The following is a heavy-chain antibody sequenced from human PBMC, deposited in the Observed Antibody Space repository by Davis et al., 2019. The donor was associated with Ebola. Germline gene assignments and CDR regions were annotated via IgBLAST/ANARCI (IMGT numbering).Heavy chain of an antibody. Sequence: SVKVSCKASGGTFSSYAISWVRQAPGQGLEWMGGIIPFFDTANYAQNFQGRVTITADKSTSTAYMKLSSLRSEDTAVYYCARARPAATDYYYYGMDVWGQGTTVTVSS. J-gene: IGHJ6*02. D-gene: IGHD2-2*01. V-gene: IGHV1-69*06. CDR1: GGTFSSYA. CDR3: ARARPAATDYYYYGMDV. CDR2: IIPFFDTA.